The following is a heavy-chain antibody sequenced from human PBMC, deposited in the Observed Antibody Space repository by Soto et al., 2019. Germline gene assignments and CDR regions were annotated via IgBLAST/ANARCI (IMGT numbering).Heavy chain of an antibody. J-gene: IGHJ4*02. CDR3: ARDAAVGLFDY. CDR1: GYTFTSYA. V-gene: IGHV1-3*01. CDR2: INAGNGNT. Sequence: ASVKVSCKASGYTFTSYAMHWVRQAPGQTLEWMGWINAGNGNTKYSQKLQGRVTMTTDTSTSTAYMELRSLRSDDTAVYYCARDAAVGLFDYWGQGTLVTVSS. D-gene: IGHD1-26*01.